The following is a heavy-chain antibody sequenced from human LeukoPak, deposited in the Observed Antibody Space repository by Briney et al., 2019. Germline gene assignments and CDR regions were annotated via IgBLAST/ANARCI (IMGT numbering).Heavy chain of an antibody. CDR3: ARGVFWNNWFDP. CDR1: AGSISSGGYY. Sequence: SETLSLTCTVSAGSISSGGYYWSWIRQFPGKGLEWIYYISYSGTTYYNPSLKSRVTISVATSKNQFSLKLTSVTAADTAVYYCARGVFWNNWFDPWGQGTLVTVSS. V-gene: IGHV4-31*03. D-gene: IGHD1-1*01. CDR2: ISYSGTT. J-gene: IGHJ5*02.